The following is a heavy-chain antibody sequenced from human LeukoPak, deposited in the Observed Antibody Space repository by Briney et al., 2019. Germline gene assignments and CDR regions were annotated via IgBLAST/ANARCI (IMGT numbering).Heavy chain of an antibody. CDR1: GYSISNGYY. V-gene: IGHV4-38-2*02. Sequence: SETLSLTCIVSGYSISNGYYWVWTRPTPGKGLEWIASVSHRGTTYYNPSLKSRVSISIDTSKNQFSLKVDSVTAADTAVYFCARGGSSTMIAGTDWGQGTLLTVSS. J-gene: IGHJ4*02. D-gene: IGHD3-22*01. CDR3: ARGGSSTMIAGTD. CDR2: VSHRGTT.